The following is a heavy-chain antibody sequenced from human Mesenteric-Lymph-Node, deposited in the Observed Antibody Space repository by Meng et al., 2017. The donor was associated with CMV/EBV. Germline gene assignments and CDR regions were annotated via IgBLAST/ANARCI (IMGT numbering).Heavy chain of an antibody. Sequence: SGIIFTTYAMNWVRQAPGKGLEWVAVISYDGSNKYYADSVKGRFTVSRDNSKNTLYVQINGLRGEDTAVYYCARGYDFWSGSPGMDVWGQGTTVTVSS. D-gene: IGHD3-3*01. CDR2: ISYDGSNK. V-gene: IGHV3-30-3*01. CDR1: GIIFTTYA. CDR3: ARGYDFWSGSPGMDV. J-gene: IGHJ6*02.